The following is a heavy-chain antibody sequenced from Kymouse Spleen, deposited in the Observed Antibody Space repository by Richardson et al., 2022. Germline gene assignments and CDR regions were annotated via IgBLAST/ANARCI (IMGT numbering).Heavy chain of an antibody. CDR1: GGSFSGYY. CDR2: INHSGST. Sequence: QVQLQQWGAGLLKPSETLSLTCAVYGGSFSGYYWSWIRQPPGKGLEWIGEINHSGSTNYNPSLKSRVTISVDTSKNQFSLKLSSVTAADTAVYYCARVVPAAIGYGMDVWGQGTTVTVSS. V-gene: IGHV4-34*01. J-gene: IGHJ6*02. D-gene: IGHD2-2*02. CDR3: ARVVPAAIGYGMDV.